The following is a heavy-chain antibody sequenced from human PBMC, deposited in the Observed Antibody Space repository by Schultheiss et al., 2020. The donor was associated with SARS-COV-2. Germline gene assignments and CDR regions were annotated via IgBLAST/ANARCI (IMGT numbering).Heavy chain of an antibody. CDR2: IKQDGSEK. J-gene: IGHJ6*02. Sequence: GGSLRLSCAASGFTFSSYGMHWVRQAPGKGLEWVANIKQDGSEKYSVDSVRGRFTISRDNARNSLYLQMNSLRAEDTAVYYCARDLNSGYEYFHYYGMDVWGQGTTVTVSS. CDR3: ARDLNSGYEYFHYYGMDV. V-gene: IGHV3-7*03. D-gene: IGHD5-12*01. CDR1: GFTFSSYG.